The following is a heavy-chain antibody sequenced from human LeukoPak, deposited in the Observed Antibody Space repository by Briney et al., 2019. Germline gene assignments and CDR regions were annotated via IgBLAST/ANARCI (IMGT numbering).Heavy chain of an antibody. CDR1: GYTFSSYG. CDR2: ISAYNGNT. CDR3: ARGIAPLPSKLLWFRESRTGYYFDY. Sequence: GASVKVSCKASGYTFSSYGISWVRQAPGQGLEWMGWISAYNGNTNYAQKLQGRVTMTRNTSISTAYMELSSLRSEDTAVYYCARGIAPLPSKLLWFRESRTGYYFDYWGQGTLVTVSS. V-gene: IGHV1-18*01. J-gene: IGHJ4*02. D-gene: IGHD3-10*01.